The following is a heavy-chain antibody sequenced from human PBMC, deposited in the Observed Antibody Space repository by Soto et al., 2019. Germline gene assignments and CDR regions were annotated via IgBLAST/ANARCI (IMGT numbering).Heavy chain of an antibody. V-gene: IGHV4-39*02. CDR3: ARQQVRVAPISSLGEYFDS. D-gene: IGHD3-16*01. Sequence: SETLSLPCTVSGDSLNSTSYYWGWIRQPPGKGLEWIGSIYYGGTTYYNSSLKSQVTMSVDTSKNLFSLRLTSVTAADTAVYYCARQQVRVAPISSLGEYFDSWGRGTLVTVSS. CDR1: GDSLNSTSYY. CDR2: IYYGGTT. J-gene: IGHJ4*02.